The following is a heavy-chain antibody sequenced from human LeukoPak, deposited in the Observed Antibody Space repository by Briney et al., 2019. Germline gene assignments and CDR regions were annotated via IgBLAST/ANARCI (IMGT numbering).Heavy chain of an antibody. CDR2: ISSISRTT. CDR1: GFMFSSYS. CDR3: AKGKYYSG. V-gene: IGHV3-48*02. J-gene: IGHJ1*01. Sequence: PGGSLRLSCAGSGFMFSSYSMTWVRQAPGKGLEWIAYISSISRTTNYADSVRGRFTLSRDNGKSSLFLQMNSLRDEDTAIYYCAKGKYYSGWGQGTLVIVPS. D-gene: IGHD3-10*01.